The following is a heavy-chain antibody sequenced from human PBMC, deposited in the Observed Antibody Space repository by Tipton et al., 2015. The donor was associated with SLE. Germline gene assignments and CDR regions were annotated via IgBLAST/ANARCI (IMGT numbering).Heavy chain of an antibody. D-gene: IGHD3-3*01. V-gene: IGHV4-39*07. CDR2: IYYSGDT. CDR1: GGSLSSSSYC. J-gene: IGHJ4*02. Sequence: TLSLTCSVSGGSLSSSSYCWGWIRQHPGKGLEWIGNIYYSGDTNYNPSLQSRVTMSVDTSKNQFSLKLSSLTAADTAVYFCARATDFWSSYYDYWGQGTLVTVSS. CDR3: ARATDFWSSYYDY.